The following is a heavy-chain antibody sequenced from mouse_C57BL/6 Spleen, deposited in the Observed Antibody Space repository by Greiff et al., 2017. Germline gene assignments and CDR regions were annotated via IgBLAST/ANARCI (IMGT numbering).Heavy chain of an antibody. CDR3: ARDHDGYYDWYFDV. J-gene: IGHJ1*03. CDR1: GFTFSDYY. Sequence: DVHLVESEGGLVQPGSSMKLSCTASGFTFSDYYMAWVRQVPEKGLEWVANINYDGSSTYYLYSLKGRFIISRDNAKNILYLQMSSLKSEDTATYYCARDHDGYYDWYFDVWGTGTTVTVSS. CDR2: INYDGSST. V-gene: IGHV5-16*01. D-gene: IGHD2-3*01.